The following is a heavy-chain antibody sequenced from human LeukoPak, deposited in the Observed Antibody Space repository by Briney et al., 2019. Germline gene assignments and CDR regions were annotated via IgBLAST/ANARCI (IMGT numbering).Heavy chain of an antibody. CDR1: GFTVSSTY. J-gene: IGHJ4*02. V-gene: IGHV3-66*02. D-gene: IGHD5-18*01. Sequence: PGGSLRLSCAASGFTVSSTYMSWVRQAPGKGLEWVSVIYSGGTTYYADSVKGRLTISRDNSKNTLYLQMNSLRAEDTAVYYCASGTQLWHGGYWGQGTLSPSPQ. CDR3: ASGTQLWHGGY. CDR2: IYSGGTT.